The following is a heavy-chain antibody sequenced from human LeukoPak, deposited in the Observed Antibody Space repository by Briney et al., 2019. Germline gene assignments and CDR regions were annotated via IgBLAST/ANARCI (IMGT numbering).Heavy chain of an antibody. V-gene: IGHV1-69*04. J-gene: IGHJ4*02. CDR1: GGTFSSYA. Sequence: SVKVFCKASGGTFSSYAISWVRQAPGQGLEWMGRIIPIFGIANYAQKFQGRVTITADKSTSTAYMELSSLRSEDTAVYYCARSLGTTFGVDYWGQGTLVTVSS. D-gene: IGHD1-1*01. CDR3: ARSLGTTFGVDY. CDR2: IIPIFGIA.